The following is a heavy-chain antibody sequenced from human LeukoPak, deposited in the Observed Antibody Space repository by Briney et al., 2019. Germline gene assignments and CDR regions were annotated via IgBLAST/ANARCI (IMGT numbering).Heavy chain of an antibody. V-gene: IGHV1-2*02. CDR1: GYTFTGYY. Sequence: GASVKVSCKASGYTFTGYYMHWVRQAPGQGLEWMGWINPNSGGTNYAQKFQGRVTMTRDTSISTAYMELSRLRPDDTAVYYCARDGSSLFKSNWFDPWGQETLVTASS. J-gene: IGHJ5*02. CDR2: INPNSGGT. CDR3: ARDGSSLFKSNWFDP. D-gene: IGHD6-13*01.